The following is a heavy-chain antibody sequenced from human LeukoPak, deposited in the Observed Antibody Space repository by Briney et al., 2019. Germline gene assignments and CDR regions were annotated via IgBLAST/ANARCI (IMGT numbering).Heavy chain of an antibody. CDR2: IYYSGST. CDR1: GGSISSSSYY. Sequence: SETLSLTCTVSGGSISSSSYYWGWIRQPPGKGLEWIGSIYYSGSTYYNPSLKSRVTISVDTSKNQFSLKLSSVTAADTAVYYSARQSGLWFGEFMYYFDYWGQGTLVTVSS. CDR3: ARQSGLWFGEFMYYFDY. V-gene: IGHV4-39*01. D-gene: IGHD3-10*01. J-gene: IGHJ4*02.